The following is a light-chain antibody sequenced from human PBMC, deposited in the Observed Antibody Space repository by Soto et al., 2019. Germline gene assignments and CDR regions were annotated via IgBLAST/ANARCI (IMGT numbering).Light chain of an antibody. CDR1: QSISSTY. J-gene: IGKJ1*01. CDR3: QHSGSSTCT. V-gene: IGKV3-20*01. CDR2: GAS. Sequence: EIVLTQSPGTLSFSPGEGATLSCRASQSISSTYLAWYQQKPGQAPRLLIYGASSTATGIPDRFSGSGSGTDFTLNISRLKPEDVAVDYCQHSGSSTCTFGQGTKVEIK.